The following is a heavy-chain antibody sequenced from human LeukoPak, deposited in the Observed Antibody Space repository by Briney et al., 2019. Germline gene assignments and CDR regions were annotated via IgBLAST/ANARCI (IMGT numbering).Heavy chain of an antibody. D-gene: IGHD2-15*01. V-gene: IGHV4-30-2*01. CDR2: IYHSGST. CDR3: ATSSVMSGSLDY. J-gene: IGHJ4*02. CDR1: GGSISSGGYC. Sequence: SQTLSLTCAVSGGSISSGGYCWSWIRQPPGKGLEWIGYIYHSGSTYYNPSLKSRVTISVDRSTNQFSLKLSSVTAADTAVYYCATSSVMSGSLDYWGQGPLVTVSS.